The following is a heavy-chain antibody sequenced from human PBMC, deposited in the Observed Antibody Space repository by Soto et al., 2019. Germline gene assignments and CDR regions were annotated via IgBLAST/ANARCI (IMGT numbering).Heavy chain of an antibody. CDR2: TAYTGNT. CDR3: ARDMHAGFTHYFDH. V-gene: IGHV4-59*01. J-gene: IGHJ4*02. D-gene: IGHD2-8*01. Sequence: XETLSLTCVVAGCSITSYHWSWIRKFPGKGLDWIAYTAYTGNTKYNPSLKSRVTISMDTSKNQLSLKLTSMTAADTAVYYCARDMHAGFTHYFDHWGQGTLVTVSS. CDR1: GCSITSYH.